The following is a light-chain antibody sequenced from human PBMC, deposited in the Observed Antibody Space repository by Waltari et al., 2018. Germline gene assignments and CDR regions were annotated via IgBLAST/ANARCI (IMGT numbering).Light chain of an antibody. CDR1: DSDVGAYAF. Sequence: QSALTQPASVSGSPGQSITISCSGTDSDVGAYAFVSWYQQNPGKAPHLIIYEVSNRPSGISNRFSASKSGNTASLTISGLQAEDEADYYCSSYTTSSAPGVFGTGTRVTVL. J-gene: IGLJ1*01. CDR2: EVS. CDR3: SSYTTSSAPGV. V-gene: IGLV2-14*03.